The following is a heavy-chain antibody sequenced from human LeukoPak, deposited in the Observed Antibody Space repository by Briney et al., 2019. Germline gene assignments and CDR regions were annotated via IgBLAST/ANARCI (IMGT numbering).Heavy chain of an antibody. J-gene: IGHJ6*03. CDR1: GFTFSSYS. D-gene: IGHD2-21*01. CDR3: AKDWGGSKYFIDV. V-gene: IGHV3-21*01. CDR2: ISSSSSYI. Sequence: GGSLRLSCAASGFTFSSYSMNWVRQAPGKGLDWVSSISSSSSYIYYADSVKGRFTISRDNSKNTLSLQMNSLRREDTAVYYCAKDWGGSKYFIDVWGRGTTVTVSS.